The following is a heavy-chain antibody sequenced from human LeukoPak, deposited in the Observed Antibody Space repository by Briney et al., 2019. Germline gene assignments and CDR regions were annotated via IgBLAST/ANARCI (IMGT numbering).Heavy chain of an antibody. Sequence: GGSLRLSCAASGMIFNNHWMHWIRQAPGKGLLWVARINKDGRSTTYADSVKGRFTISRDNAKNTLSLQMNSLRAEDTALYYCVRDVRGIGQDYYYMDVWGKGTTVTVSS. CDR1: GMIFNNHW. J-gene: IGHJ6*03. CDR2: INKDGRST. CDR3: VRDVRGIGQDYYYMDV. D-gene: IGHD3/OR15-3a*01. V-gene: IGHV3-74*01.